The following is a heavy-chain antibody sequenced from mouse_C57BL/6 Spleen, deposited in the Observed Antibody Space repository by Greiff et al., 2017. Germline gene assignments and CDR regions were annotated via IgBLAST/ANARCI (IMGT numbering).Heavy chain of an antibody. CDR1: GYAFSSSW. Sequence: QVQLQQSGPELVKPGASVKISCKASGYAFSSSWMNWVKQRPGKGLEWIGRIYPGDGDTNYNGKFKGKATLTADKSSSTAYMQLSSLTSEDSAVYFCARNYGYDGYFDYWGQGTTLTVSS. CDR3: ARNYGYDGYFDY. D-gene: IGHD2-2*01. J-gene: IGHJ2*01. CDR2: IYPGDGDT. V-gene: IGHV1-82*01.